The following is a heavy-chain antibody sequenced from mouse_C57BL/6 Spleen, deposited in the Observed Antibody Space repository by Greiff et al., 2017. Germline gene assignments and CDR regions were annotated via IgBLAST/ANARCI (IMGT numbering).Heavy chain of an antibody. J-gene: IGHJ2*01. CDR1: GFNIKDDY. CDR2: IDPENGDT. CDR3: TPGTSDY. V-gene: IGHV14-4*01. Sequence: VQLQQSGAELVRPGASVKLSCTASGFNIKDDYMHWVKQRPEQGLEWIGWIDPENGDTEYASKFQGKATITADTSSNTAYLQLSSLTSEDTAVYYCTPGTSDYWGQGTTLTVSS. D-gene: IGHD4-1*01.